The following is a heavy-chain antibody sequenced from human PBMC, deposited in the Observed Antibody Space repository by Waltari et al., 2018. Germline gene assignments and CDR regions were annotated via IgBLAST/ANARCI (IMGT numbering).Heavy chain of an antibody. CDR2: IYYSGST. D-gene: IGHD3-22*01. J-gene: IGHJ4*02. CDR1: GGSVSSGSYY. V-gene: IGHV4-61*01. Sequence: QVQLQESGPGLVKPSETLSLTCTVSGGSVSSGSYYWSWIRQPPGKGLEWIGYIYYSGSTNYNPPLKSRVTISVDTSKNQFSLKLSSVTAADTAVYYCARVDVTMIRVDYWGQGTLVTVSS. CDR3: ARVDVTMIRVDY.